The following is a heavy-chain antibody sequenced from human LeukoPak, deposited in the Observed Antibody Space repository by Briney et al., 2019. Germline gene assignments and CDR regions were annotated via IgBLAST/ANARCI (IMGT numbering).Heavy chain of an antibody. J-gene: IGHJ4*02. CDR2: INPNSGGT. V-gene: IGHV1-2*02. CDR1: GYTFTGYY. Sequence: GASVKVSCKASGYTFTGYYMHWVRQAPGQGLEWMGWINPNSGGTNYAQKFQGRVTMIRDTSISTAYMELSRLRSDGTAVYYCARNPRVATVFDYWGQGTLVTVSS. CDR3: ARNPRVATVFDY. D-gene: IGHD5-12*01.